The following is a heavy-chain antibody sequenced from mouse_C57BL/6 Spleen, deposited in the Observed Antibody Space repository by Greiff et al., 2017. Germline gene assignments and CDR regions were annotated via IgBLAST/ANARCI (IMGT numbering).Heavy chain of an antibody. CDR1: GYTFTDYN. CDR2: INPNNGGT. CDR3: ARYGNYLYWYFDV. Sequence: VHVKQSGPELVKPGASVKIPCKASGYTFTDYNMDWVKQSHGKSLEWIGDINPNNGGTIYNQKFKGKATLTVDKSSSTAYMELRSLTSEDTAVYYCARYGNYLYWYFDVWGTGTTVTVSS. V-gene: IGHV1-18*01. J-gene: IGHJ1*03. D-gene: IGHD2-1*01.